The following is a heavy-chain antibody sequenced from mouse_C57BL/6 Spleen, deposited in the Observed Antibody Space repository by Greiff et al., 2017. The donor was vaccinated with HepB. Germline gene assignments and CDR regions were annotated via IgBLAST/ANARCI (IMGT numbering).Heavy chain of an antibody. CDR1: GYTFTDYY. D-gene: IGHD2-10*02. Sequence: VQLQQSGAELVRPGASVKLSCKASGYTFTDYYINWVKQRPGQGLEWIARIYPGSGNTYYNEKFKGKATLTAEKSSSTAYMQLSSLTSEDSAVYFCARSAYGNEYFDVWGTGTTVTVSS. J-gene: IGHJ1*03. V-gene: IGHV1-76*01. CDR3: ARSAYGNEYFDV. CDR2: IYPGSGNT.